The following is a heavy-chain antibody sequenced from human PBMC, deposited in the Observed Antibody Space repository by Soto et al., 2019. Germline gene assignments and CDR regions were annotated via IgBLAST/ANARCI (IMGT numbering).Heavy chain of an antibody. CDR2: INDAGSEQ. D-gene: IGHD4-17*01. V-gene: IGHV3-7*01. Sequence: EVQLVESGGGLVQPGGSLRLSCAASGFTFSNYWMTWVRQAPWKGLQWVASINDAGSEQFYVDSVKGRFTISRDNAMNSLYLQMNSLRAEDTALYYCARALTTVDGDWGQGTLVTVSS. CDR1: GFTFSNYW. CDR3: ARALTTVDGD. J-gene: IGHJ4*02.